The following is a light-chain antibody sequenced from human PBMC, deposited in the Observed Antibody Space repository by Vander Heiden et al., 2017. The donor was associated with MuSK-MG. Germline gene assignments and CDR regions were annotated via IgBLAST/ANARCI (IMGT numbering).Light chain of an antibody. J-gene: IGLJ2*01. V-gene: IGLV3-1*01. CDR2: QDT. CDR1: KLGNKY. CDR3: QAWDSSTHVG. Sequence: SFELTQPPSVSVSPGLTASITCSGDKLGNKYASWYQLKPGQSPVLVIYQDTIRPSGIPERFSGSSSGNTATLTISGTQAMDEADYYCQAWDSSTHVGFGGGTKLTVL.